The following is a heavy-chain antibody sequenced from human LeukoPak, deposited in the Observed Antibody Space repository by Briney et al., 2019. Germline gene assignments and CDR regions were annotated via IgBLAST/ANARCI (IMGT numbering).Heavy chain of an antibody. D-gene: IGHD4-17*01. CDR2: IYDSGST. CDR3: ARTTVHGDLDC. Sequence: SETLSLTCTVSGGSISGYYWSWIRQPPGKGLEWIAYIYDSGSTNYNPSLKSRVTISVDTSKNQFSLKLRSVNAADTAVYYCARTTVHGDLDCWGQGTLVTVSS. V-gene: IGHV4-59*08. J-gene: IGHJ4*02. CDR1: GGSISGYY.